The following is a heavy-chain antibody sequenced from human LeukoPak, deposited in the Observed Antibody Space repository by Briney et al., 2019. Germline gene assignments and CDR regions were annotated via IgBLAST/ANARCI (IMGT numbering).Heavy chain of an antibody. J-gene: IGHJ4*02. CDR3: ARYLYCSSTSCYLWYFDY. CDR1: GGSISSSSASSYY. D-gene: IGHD2-2*01. Sequence: SETLSLTCTVSGGSISSSSASSYYWGWIRQSPGKGPEWVGGISYSGSTYYNPSLESRVTISVDTSKSQFSLRLSSVTAADTAVYYCARYLYCSSTSCYLWYFDYWGQGTLVTVSS. V-gene: IGHV4-39*01. CDR2: ISYSGST.